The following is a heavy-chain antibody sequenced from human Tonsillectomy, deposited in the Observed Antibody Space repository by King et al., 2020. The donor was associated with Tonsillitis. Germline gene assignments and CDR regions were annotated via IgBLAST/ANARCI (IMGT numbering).Heavy chain of an antibody. CDR1: GFTFSNAW. CDR2: IKSKTDGGTT. V-gene: IGHV3-15*01. D-gene: IGHD2-21*01. Sequence: VQLVESGGGLVKPGGSLRLSCAASGFTFSNAWMSWVRQAPGKGLEWVGRIKSKTDGGTTDYAEPVKGRFTISRDDSKNTLYLQMNSLKTEDTAVYYCTTDCGDSPHHFDYWGQGTLVTVSS. CDR3: TTDCGDSPHHFDY. J-gene: IGHJ4*02.